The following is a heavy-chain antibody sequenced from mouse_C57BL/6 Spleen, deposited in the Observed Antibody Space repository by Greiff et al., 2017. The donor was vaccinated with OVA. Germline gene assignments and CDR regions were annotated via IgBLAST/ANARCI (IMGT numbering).Heavy chain of an antibody. Sequence: VQLVESGPGLVQPSQSLSITCTVSGFSLTSYGVHWVRQSPGKGLEWLGVIWSGGSTDYNAAFISRLSISKDNSKSQVFFKMNSLQADDTAIYYCARSGTMITFYYAMDYWGQGTSVTVSS. D-gene: IGHD2-4*01. CDR1: GFSLTSYG. J-gene: IGHJ4*01. CDR2: IWSGGST. CDR3: ARSGTMITFYYAMDY. V-gene: IGHV2-2*01.